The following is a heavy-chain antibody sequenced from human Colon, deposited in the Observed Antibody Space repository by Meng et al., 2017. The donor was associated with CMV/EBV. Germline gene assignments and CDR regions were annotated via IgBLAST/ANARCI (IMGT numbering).Heavy chain of an antibody. CDR2: IYWNDDK. V-gene: IGHV2-5*01. J-gene: IGHJ6*02. CDR1: GFSLSTSGVG. D-gene: IGHD3-10*01. CDR3: THRKGYYGSGSYYSHYYYYSMDV. Sequence: SGPTLVKPTQTLTLTCTFSGFSLSTSGVGVGWIRQPPGKALEWLALIYWNDDKRYSLSLKSRLTITKDTSKNQVVLIMTNMDPVDTATYYCTHRKGYYGSGSYYSHYYYYSMDVWGQGTTVTVSS.